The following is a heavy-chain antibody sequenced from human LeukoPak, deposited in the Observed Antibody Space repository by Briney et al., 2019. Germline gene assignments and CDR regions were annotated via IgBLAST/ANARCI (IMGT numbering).Heavy chain of an antibody. CDR3: ARGYGRSSYYYYYMDV. D-gene: IGHD4-17*01. CDR1: GYTFTSYG. J-gene: IGHJ6*03. V-gene: IGHV1-18*01. Sequence: ASVKVSCKASGYTFTSYGISWVRQSPGQGLEWMGWISAYNGNTNYAQKLQGRVTMTTDTSTSTTYMELRSLRSDDTAVYYCARGYGRSSYYYYYMDVWGKGTTVTVSS. CDR2: ISAYNGNT.